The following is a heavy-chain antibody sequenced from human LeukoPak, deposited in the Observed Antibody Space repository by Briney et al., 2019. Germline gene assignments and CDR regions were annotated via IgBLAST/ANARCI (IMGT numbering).Heavy chain of an antibody. CDR2: IYYIGST. Sequence: SETLSLTCTVSGGSISSYSYYWGWIRQPRGRGGEWLWRIYYIGSTHYNPSLKSRVTMYVGQSKNQFALKLNAAAAAGRAGVYCARLAGLHREYCDTWGPGTLGTVSS. CDR1: GGSISSYSYY. V-gene: IGHV4-39*01. D-gene: IGHD1-14*01. CDR3: ARLAGLHREYCDT. J-gene: IGHJ4*02.